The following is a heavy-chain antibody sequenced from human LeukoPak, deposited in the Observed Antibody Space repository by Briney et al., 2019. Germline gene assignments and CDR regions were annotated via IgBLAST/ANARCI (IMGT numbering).Heavy chain of an antibody. CDR1: GFTFSAYA. Sequence: GGSLRLSCAASGFTFSAYAMTWVRQAPGKGLEWVSVISGSGGSTYYPDSVKCRFTISRDNSRNTLWLQMKSLRAEDRAVYYCAKDPAAAEYFQHWGQGTLVTVSS. V-gene: IGHV3-23*01. D-gene: IGHD6-13*01. CDR3: AKDPAAAEYFQH. CDR2: ISGSGGST. J-gene: IGHJ1*01.